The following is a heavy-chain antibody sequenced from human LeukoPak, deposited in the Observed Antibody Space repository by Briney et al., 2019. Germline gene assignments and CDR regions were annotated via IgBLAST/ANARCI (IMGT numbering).Heavy chain of an antibody. CDR1: GFTSSSYA. CDR3: AKDRFLWASVGAFDI. D-gene: IGHD2/OR15-2a*01. CDR2: LSGSGGST. Sequence: GGSLRLSCAASGFTSSSYAMSWVRQAPGKGLEWVSALSGSGGSTYYADSVKGRFTISRDNSKKTLYLQMNSLRAEDTAVYYCAKDRFLWASVGAFDIWGQGTMVTVSS. J-gene: IGHJ3*02. V-gene: IGHV3-23*01.